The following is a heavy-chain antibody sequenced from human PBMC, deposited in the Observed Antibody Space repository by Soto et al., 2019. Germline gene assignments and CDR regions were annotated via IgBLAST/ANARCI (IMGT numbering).Heavy chain of an antibody. CDR2: INPNSGGT. CDR1: GYTFSDYY. CDR3: AKEPATAKPEGVDF. V-gene: IGHV1-2*02. D-gene: IGHD1-1*01. J-gene: IGHJ4*02. Sequence: ASVKEVSCKASGYTFSDYYIHWVRQAPGQGLEWMGWINPNSGGTKYAPKFQGGVTMTRDTSITTAYMELSRLRSGDTAVYYCAKEPATAKPEGVDFWGQGTLVTVSS.